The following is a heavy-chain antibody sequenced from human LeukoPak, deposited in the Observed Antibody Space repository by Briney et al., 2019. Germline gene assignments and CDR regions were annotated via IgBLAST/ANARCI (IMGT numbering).Heavy chain of an antibody. CDR2: ISSTADIV. CDR3: ARETVAGTFDY. CDR1: GCTFSEYY. J-gene: IGHJ4*02. Sequence: GGSLRLSCAASGCTFSEYYMSWIRQAPGKGLEWVSDISSTADIVSYADFVLGRFTISRDNGDDSLSLQLNNLRAEDTAVYYCARETVAGTFDYWSQGTLVTVSS. D-gene: IGHD6-19*01. V-gene: IGHV3-11*01.